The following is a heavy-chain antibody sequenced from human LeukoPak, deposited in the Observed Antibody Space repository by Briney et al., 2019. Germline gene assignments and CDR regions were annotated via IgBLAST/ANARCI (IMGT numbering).Heavy chain of an antibody. Sequence: GRSLRLSCAASGFTFSSYAMHWVRQAPGKGLEWVAVISYDGSNKYYADSVKGRFTISRDNSKNTLYLQMNSLKVEDTAVYYCASTWIQLWLTDYWGQGTLVTVSS. D-gene: IGHD5-18*01. CDR2: ISYDGSNK. J-gene: IGHJ4*02. CDR1: GFTFSSYA. CDR3: ASTWIQLWLTDY. V-gene: IGHV3-30-3*01.